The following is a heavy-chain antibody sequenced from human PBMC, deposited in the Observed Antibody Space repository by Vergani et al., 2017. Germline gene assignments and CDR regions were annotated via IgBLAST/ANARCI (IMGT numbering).Heavy chain of an antibody. V-gene: IGHV1-3*01. J-gene: IGHJ4*02. D-gene: IGHD4-23*01. CDR3: ARVVTPRDY. CDR2: INAGNGNT. CDR1: GYTFTSYA. Sequence: QVQLVQSGAEVKKSGASVKVSCKASGYTFTSYAMHWVRQAPGQRLEWMGWINAGNGNTKYSQKFRGRVTITRDTSASTAYMGLSSLRSEDTAVYYCARVVTPRDYWGQGTLVTVSS.